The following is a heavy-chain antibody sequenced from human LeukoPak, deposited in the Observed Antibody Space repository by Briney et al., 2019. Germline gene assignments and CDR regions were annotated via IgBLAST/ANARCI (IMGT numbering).Heavy chain of an antibody. V-gene: IGHV3-23*01. Sequence: GSLRLSCAASGLTFSTYAMNWVRQAPGKGLEWASSITGRGDSTYFADSVKGRFTISRDNSKNTLYLQMNSLRAEDTAIYYCAKATLGSCSGARCYPFDYWGQGTLVNVSS. CDR1: GLTFSTYA. CDR3: AKATLGSCSGARCYPFDY. J-gene: IGHJ4*02. CDR2: ITGRGDST. D-gene: IGHD2-15*01.